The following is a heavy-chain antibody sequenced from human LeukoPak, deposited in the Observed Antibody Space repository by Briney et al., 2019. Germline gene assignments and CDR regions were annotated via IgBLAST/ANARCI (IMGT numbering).Heavy chain of an antibody. CDR3: ACDILTGAYYYYMDV. CDR1: GFTFSSYW. CDR2: IKQDGSEK. J-gene: IGHJ6*03. Sequence: GGSLRLSCAASGFTFSSYWMSWVRQAPGKGLEWVANIKQDGSEKYYVDSVKGRFTISRDNAKNSLYLQMNSLRAEDTAVYYCACDILTGAYYYYMDVWGKGTTVTVSS. V-gene: IGHV3-7*01. D-gene: IGHD3-9*01.